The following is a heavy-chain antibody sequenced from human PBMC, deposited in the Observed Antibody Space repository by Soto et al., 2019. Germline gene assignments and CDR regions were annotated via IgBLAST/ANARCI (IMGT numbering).Heavy chain of an antibody. J-gene: IGHJ3*02. D-gene: IGHD4-17*01. Sequence: GGSLRLSCAASGFTFDDYAMHWVRQAPGKGLEWVSGISWNSGSIGYADSVKGRFTISRDNAKNSLYLQMNSLRAEDTALYYCAKDFVLEGGDYNLYDAFDIWGQGTMVTVSS. V-gene: IGHV3-9*01. CDR3: AKDFVLEGGDYNLYDAFDI. CDR2: ISWNSGSI. CDR1: GFTFDDYA.